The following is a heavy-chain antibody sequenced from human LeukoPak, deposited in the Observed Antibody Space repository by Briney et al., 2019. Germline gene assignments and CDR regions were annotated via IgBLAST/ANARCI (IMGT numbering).Heavy chain of an antibody. J-gene: IGHJ4*02. CDR3: ARGWSTVTTFDY. CDR1: GFTFSSYA. V-gene: IGHV3-30-3*01. CDR2: ISYDGSNK. D-gene: IGHD4-17*01. Sequence: PGGSLRLSCAASGFTFSSYAVHWVRQAPGKGLEWVAVISYDGSNKYYADSVKGRFTISRDNSKNTLYLQMNSLRAEDTAVYYCARGWSTVTTFDYWGQGTLVTVSS.